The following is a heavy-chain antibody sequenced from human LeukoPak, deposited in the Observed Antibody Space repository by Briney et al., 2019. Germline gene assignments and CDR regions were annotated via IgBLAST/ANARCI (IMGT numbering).Heavy chain of an antibody. CDR1: GFTFSSYS. CDR2: ISSSSSYI. V-gene: IGHV3-21*01. D-gene: IGHD3-16*02. CDR3: ARDAVGYDYVWGSYRYTY. J-gene: IGHJ4*02. Sequence: GGSLRLSCAASGFTFSSYSMNWVRQAPGKGLEWVSSISSSSSYIYYADSVKGRLTISRDNAKNSLYLQMNSLRAEDTAVYYCARDAVGYDYVWGSYRYTYWGQGTLVTVSS.